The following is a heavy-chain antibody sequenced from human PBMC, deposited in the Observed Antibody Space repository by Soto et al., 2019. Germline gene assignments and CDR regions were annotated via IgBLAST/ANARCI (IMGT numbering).Heavy chain of an antibody. CDR3: ARGPSYGSAEYNWFDP. Sequence: QVHLQESGPGLVKPSQTLSLTCTVSGGSISSGDYYWSWIRQPPGKGLEWIGYIYYSGSTYYNPSLKSRVTISVDTSKNQFSLKLSYVTAADTAVYYCARGPSYGSAEYNWFDPWGQGNLVTVSS. CDR2: IYYSGST. J-gene: IGHJ5*02. V-gene: IGHV4-30-4*01. D-gene: IGHD3-10*01. CDR1: GGSISSGDYY.